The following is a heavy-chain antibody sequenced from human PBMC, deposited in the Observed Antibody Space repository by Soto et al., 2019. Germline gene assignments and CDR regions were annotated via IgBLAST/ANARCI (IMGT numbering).Heavy chain of an antibody. D-gene: IGHD3-16*01. CDR1: GYTFSSYG. Sequence: QVQLVQSGAEVKKPGASVKVSCKASGYTFSSYGISWVRRAPGQGLEWMGWISTYNGITNYAPKLQDRVTMTTDTSTSTAYMELRSLRSDDTAVYFCARGGVPATYDDYYMDVWGKGTTVTVSS. CDR3: ARGGVPATYDDYYMDV. CDR2: ISTYNGIT. J-gene: IGHJ6*03. V-gene: IGHV1-18*01.